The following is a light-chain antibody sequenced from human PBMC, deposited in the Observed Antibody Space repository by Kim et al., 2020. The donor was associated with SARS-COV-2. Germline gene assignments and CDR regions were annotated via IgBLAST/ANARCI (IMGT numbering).Light chain of an antibody. CDR2: GTS. J-gene: IGKJ2*01. CDR1: QSVASTH. V-gene: IGKV3-20*01. CDR3: QQYDRPPYT. Sequence: LSPGDRAPLSCRASQSVASTHLAWFQQKPGQAPRLLIYGTSSRAPAIPDRFSASGSGTDFTLTISRLEPEDFAIYYCQQYDRPPYTFGQGTKLEI.